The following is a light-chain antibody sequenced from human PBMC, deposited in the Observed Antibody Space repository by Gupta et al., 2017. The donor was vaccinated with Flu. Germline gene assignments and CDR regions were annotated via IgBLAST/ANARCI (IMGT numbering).Light chain of an antibody. CDR1: VGSVSSTF. V-gene: IGLV6-57*01. CDR3: QSYDSTNRWV. CDR2: EDN. Sequence: NFVLTQHHSVSESPGTTITISCTRIVGSVSSTFVQWYQKRPGNSPTTVIYEDNQRPSGVPDRFSGSIDSSSNSASLTISGLKTEDEADYYCQSYDSTNRWVFGGGTKLTVL. J-gene: IGLJ3*02.